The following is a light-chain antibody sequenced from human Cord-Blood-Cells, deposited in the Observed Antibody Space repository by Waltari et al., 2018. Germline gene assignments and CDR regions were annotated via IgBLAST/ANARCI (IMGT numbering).Light chain of an antibody. CDR1: QSISSY. CDR2: AAS. Sequence: DLQMTQSPSSLSASVGDRVPITCRASQSISSYLNWYQQKPGKAPKLLIYAASSLQSGVPTRFSGSGSGTDFTLTISSLQPEDFATYYCQQSYSTPVTFGPGTKVDIK. CDR3: QQSYSTPVT. V-gene: IGKV1-39*01. J-gene: IGKJ3*01.